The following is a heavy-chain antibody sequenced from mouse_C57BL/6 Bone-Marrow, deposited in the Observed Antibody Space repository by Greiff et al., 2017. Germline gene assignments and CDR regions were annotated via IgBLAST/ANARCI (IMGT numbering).Heavy chain of an antibody. Sequence: QVQLKQSGAELVKPGASVKISCNASGYAFSSYWMNWVKQRPGKGLEWIGQIYPGDGDTNYNGKFKGKATLTADKSSSTAYMQLSSLTSADSAVYFCARDDYDENYYAMDYWGQGTSVTVSS. D-gene: IGHD2-4*01. CDR1: GYAFSSYW. V-gene: IGHV1-80*01. CDR2: IYPGDGDT. J-gene: IGHJ4*01. CDR3: ARDDYDENYYAMDY.